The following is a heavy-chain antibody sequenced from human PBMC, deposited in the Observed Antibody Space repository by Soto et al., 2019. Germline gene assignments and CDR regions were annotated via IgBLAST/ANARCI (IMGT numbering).Heavy chain of an antibody. CDR3: ARDLWVEPELYYYGMDV. J-gene: IGHJ6*02. V-gene: IGHV4-30-4*01. Sequence: SSETLSLTCTVSGDSISSADYYWSWIRQTPGKGLEWIGHIFYSGTTYYNPSLKSRLTISVDTSKNHFSRRLTSVTAADTAVYYCARDLWVEPELYYYGMDVWGQGTTVTV. D-gene: IGHD1-1*01. CDR1: GDSISSADYY. CDR2: IFYSGTT.